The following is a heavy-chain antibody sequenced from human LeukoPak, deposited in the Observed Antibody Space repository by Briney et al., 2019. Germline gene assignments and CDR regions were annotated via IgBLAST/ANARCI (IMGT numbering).Heavy chain of an antibody. CDR3: ARLPSDSSSSKDY. D-gene: IGHD6-6*01. V-gene: IGHV4-39*01. J-gene: IGHJ4*02. Sequence: SETLSLTCTVSGVSISSSSYYWGWIRQPPGKGLEWIGSIYYSGSTYYNPSLKSRVTISVDTSKNQFSLKLSSVTAADTAVYYCARLPSDSSSSKDYWGQGTLVTVSS. CDR2: IYYSGST. CDR1: GVSISSSSYY.